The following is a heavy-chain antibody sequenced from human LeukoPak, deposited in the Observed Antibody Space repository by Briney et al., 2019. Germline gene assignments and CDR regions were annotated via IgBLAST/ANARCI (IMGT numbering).Heavy chain of an antibody. CDR2: ITSSGAAT. CDR3: AKDRPNYYGSNGHYYKLNGDC. J-gene: IGHJ4*02. V-gene: IGHV3-23*01. Sequence: GGSLRLSCAASGFTFSSYAMSWVRQAPGKGLEWVSSITSSGAATYYADSVKGRFTISRDNSDNTLYLQMNSLRAEDTAVYYCAKDRPNYYGSNGHYYKLNGDCWGQGTLVTASS. D-gene: IGHD3-22*01. CDR1: GFTFSSYA.